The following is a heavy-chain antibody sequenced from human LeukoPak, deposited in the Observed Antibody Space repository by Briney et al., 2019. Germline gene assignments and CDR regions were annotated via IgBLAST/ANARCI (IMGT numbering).Heavy chain of an antibody. V-gene: IGHV4-59*01. D-gene: IGHD3-10*01. J-gene: IGHJ5*02. Sequence: SETLSLTCTVSGDSISSYYWNWIRQPPGRGLEWIGHIHYSGITNYNPSLKSRVTISVDTAKNQFSLKLISVTAADTAVYYCARRVQMSSGSPTSNTWLDPWGQGTLVTVSS. CDR1: GDSISSYY. CDR3: ARRVQMSSGSPTSNTWLDP. CDR2: IHYSGIT.